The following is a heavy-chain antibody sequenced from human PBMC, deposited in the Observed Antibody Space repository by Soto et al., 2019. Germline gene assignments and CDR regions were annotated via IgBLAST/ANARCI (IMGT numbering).Heavy chain of an antibody. CDR1: GFTFSSYG. D-gene: IGHD6-19*01. J-gene: IGHJ5*02. V-gene: IGHV3-33*01. CDR2: IWYDGSNK. CDR3: ASLSSGWSFDL. Sequence: QVQLVESGGGVVQPGRSLRLSCAASGFTFSSYGMHWVRQAPGKGLEWVAVIWYDGSNKYYADSVKGRFTISRDNSKNPLYRPINGLRAEDTAVCSCASLSSGWSFDLWGQGTLVTVSS.